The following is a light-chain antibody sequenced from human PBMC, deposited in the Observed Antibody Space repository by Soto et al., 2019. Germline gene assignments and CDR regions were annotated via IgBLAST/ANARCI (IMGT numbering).Light chain of an antibody. CDR2: GAS. Sequence: EIVMTQSPATLSVSPGERATLSCRASQSVSSNLAWYQQEPGQAPRLLIYGASTRATGIPARFSGSGSGTEFSLTISSLQSKDFAVYYCQQYNNWALAFGQGTKVEIK. CDR3: QQYNNWALA. J-gene: IGKJ1*01. CDR1: QSVSSN. V-gene: IGKV3-15*01.